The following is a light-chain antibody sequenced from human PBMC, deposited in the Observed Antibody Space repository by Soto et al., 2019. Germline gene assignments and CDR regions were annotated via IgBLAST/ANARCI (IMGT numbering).Light chain of an antibody. J-gene: IGKJ1*01. Sequence: AIPMTQSPSSLSAPTGDRVTITCRASQGISSYLAWYQQKPGKAPKLLIYAASTLQSGVPSRFSGSGSGTDFTLTISCLQSEDFATYYCQQYYSYLPGPFGQGTKVEIK. CDR1: QGISSY. CDR2: AAS. V-gene: IGKV1-8*01. CDR3: QQYYSYLPGP.